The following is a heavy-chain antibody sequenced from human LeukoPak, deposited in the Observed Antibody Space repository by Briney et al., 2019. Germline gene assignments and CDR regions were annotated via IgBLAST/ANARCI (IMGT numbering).Heavy chain of an antibody. CDR1: GYTFTGYY. V-gene: IGHV1-18*04. CDR3: ARAGMVVVVPAAMGH. CDR2: ISAYNGNT. J-gene: IGHJ1*01. D-gene: IGHD2-2*01. Sequence: ASVKVSCKASGYTFTGYYMHWVRQAPGQGLEWMGWISAYNGNTNYAQKLQGRVTMTTDTSTSTAYMELRSLRSDDTAVYYCARAGMVVVVPAAMGHWGQGTLVTVSS.